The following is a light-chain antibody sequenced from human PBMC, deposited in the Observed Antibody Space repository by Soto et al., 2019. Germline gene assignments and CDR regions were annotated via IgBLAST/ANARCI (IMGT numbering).Light chain of an antibody. CDR3: QQYNSYSPLYT. CDR1: QSISSW. CDR2: DAS. V-gene: IGKV1-5*01. Sequence: DIPMTQSPSTLSASVGDRVTITCRASQSISSWLAWYQQKPGKAPKLLIYDASSLESGVPSRFSGSGSGTEFTLPISSLQPDDFATYYCQQYNSYSPLYTFGQGTKLEIK. J-gene: IGKJ2*01.